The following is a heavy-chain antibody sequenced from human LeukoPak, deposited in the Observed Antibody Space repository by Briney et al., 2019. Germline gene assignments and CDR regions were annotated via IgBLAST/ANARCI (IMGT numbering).Heavy chain of an antibody. J-gene: IGHJ6*03. CDR1: GYIFTGYY. Sequence: ASVKVSCKASGYIFTGYYMHWVRQAPGQGLEWMGWINPNSGGTNYAQKFQGRVTMTRDTSISTAYTELSRLRSDDTAVYYCARYHGDYYYYYYMDVWGKGTTVTVSS. CDR2: INPNSGGT. D-gene: IGHD2-8*01. CDR3: ARYHGDYYYYYYMDV. V-gene: IGHV1-2*02.